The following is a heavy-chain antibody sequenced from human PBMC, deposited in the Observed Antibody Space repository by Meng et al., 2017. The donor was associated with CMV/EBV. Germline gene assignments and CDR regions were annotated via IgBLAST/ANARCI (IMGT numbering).Heavy chain of an antibody. CDR1: GFTFDDYA. D-gene: IGHD6-6*01. Sequence: SLKISCAASGFTFDDYAMHWVRQAPGKGLEWVSGISWNSGSIGYADSVKGRFTISRDNAKNSLYLQMNSLRAEDTALYYCAKDPALRGSSSPPAFDYWARERWSPSPQ. CDR2: ISWNSGSI. CDR3: AKDPALRGSSSPPAFDY. V-gene: IGHV3-9*01. J-gene: IGHJ4*02.